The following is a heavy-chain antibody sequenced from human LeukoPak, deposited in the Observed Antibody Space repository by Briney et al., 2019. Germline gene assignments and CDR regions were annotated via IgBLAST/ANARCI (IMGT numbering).Heavy chain of an antibody. CDR3: ARGPLRVGAFDI. CDR1: GGSISSGSYY. CDR2: IYTSGST. V-gene: IGHV4-61*02. J-gene: IGHJ3*02. D-gene: IGHD2-15*01. Sequence: SETLSLTCTVSGGSISSGSYYWSWIRQPAGKGLEWIGRIYTSGSTNYNPSLKSRVTISVDTSKNQFSLKLSSVTAADTAVYYCARGPLRVGAFDIWGQGTMVTVSS.